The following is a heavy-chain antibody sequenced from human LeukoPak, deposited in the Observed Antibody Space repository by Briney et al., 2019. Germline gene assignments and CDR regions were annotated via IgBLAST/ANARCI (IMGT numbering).Heavy chain of an antibody. CDR2: ISPEGYMK. CDR1: GFDFSRYV. J-gene: IGHJ4*02. D-gene: IGHD3-16*01. V-gene: IGHV3-30-3*01. Sequence: GGSLRLSCAASGFDFSRYVIHWVRQGPGKGLEWVAVISPEGYMKDYADSVKGRFTVSRDNSKNTVYLQMNSLSAEDTSRYYWARGNLYTAATIEDYWGQGTLVTVSS. CDR3: ARGNLYTAATIEDY.